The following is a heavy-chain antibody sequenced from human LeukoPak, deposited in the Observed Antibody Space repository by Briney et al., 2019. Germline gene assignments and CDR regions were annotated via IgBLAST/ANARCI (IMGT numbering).Heavy chain of an antibody. J-gene: IGHJ4*02. D-gene: IGHD6-13*01. Sequence: PGGSLRLSCAASGFTFSSHSMNWVRQAPGKGLEWVSSISSSSSYIYYADSVKGRFTISRDNAKNSLYLQMNSLRAEDTAVYYCARGTQYSSSFDYWGQGTLVTVSS. V-gene: IGHV3-21*01. CDR2: ISSSSSYI. CDR1: GFTFSSHS. CDR3: ARGTQYSSSFDY.